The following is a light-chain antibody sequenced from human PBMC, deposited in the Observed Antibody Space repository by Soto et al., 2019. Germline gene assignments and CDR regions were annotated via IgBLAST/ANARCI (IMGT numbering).Light chain of an antibody. CDR2: GAS. J-gene: IGKJ2*01. Sequence: IQLTQSPSSLSASVGDRVTVTCRASQSINIYLNWYQQKPGKAPTLLIYGASTLQSGVPSRFSGGGSRTDFTLTISSLQTEDFATYYCPQSYRSPYTFGQGTKLEI. CDR3: PQSYRSPYT. CDR1: QSINIY. V-gene: IGKV1-39*01.